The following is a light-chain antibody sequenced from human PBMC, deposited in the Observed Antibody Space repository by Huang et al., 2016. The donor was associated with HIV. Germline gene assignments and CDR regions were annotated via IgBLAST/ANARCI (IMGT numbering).Light chain of an antibody. CDR2: DAS. Sequence: EIVLTQSPASLALSPGERATLSCRASQSVRNYLAWYQQKPGQAPRLLIFDASNRAPDIPAMFSGSGSGTDFTLTISSLEPEDFAVYYCQQRYNWPLTFGGGTKVEIK. CDR1: QSVRNY. CDR3: QQRYNWPLT. V-gene: IGKV3-11*01. J-gene: IGKJ4*01.